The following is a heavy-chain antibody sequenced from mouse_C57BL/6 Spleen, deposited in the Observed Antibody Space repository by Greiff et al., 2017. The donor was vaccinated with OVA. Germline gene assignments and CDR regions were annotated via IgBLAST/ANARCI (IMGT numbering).Heavy chain of an antibody. CDR1: GYTFTDYY. V-gene: IGHV1-76*01. J-gene: IGHJ2*01. D-gene: IGHD2-12*01. CDR3: ARVTSYYFDY. CDR2: IYPGSGNT. Sequence: VQLQQSVAELVRPGASVKLSCTASGYTFTDYYINWVKQRPGQGLEWIARIYPGSGNTYYNEKFKGKATLTAEKSSSTAYMQLSSLTSEDSAVYFCARVTSYYFDYWGQGTTLTVSS.